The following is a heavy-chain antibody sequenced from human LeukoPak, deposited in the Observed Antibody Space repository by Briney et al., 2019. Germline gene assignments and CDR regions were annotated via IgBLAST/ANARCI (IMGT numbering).Heavy chain of an antibody. CDR2: IRSKAYGGTT. J-gene: IGHJ4*02. CDR3: TRVLRYFDWSYYFDY. V-gene: IGHV3-49*03. D-gene: IGHD3-9*01. Sequence: GRSLRLSCIASGFTFGDYAMSWFRQAPGKGLEWVGFIRSKAYGGTTEYAASVKGRFTISRDDSKSIAYLQMNSLKTEDTAVYYCTRVLRYFDWSYYFDYWGQGTLVTVSS. CDR1: GFTFGDYA.